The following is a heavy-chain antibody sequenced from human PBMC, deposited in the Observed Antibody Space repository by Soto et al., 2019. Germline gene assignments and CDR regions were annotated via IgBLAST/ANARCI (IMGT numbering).Heavy chain of an antibody. CDR2: IYWDDSK. D-gene: IGHD4-17*01. V-gene: IGHV2-5*02. CDR1: GFSLSTSGVG. J-gene: IGHJ4*02. Sequence: QITLKESGPPLVKPTQTLTLTCTFSGFSLSTSGVGVGWIRQPPGKALEWLAVIYWDDSKHYSPFLRSRLTIHKDSSKNQVGLTMTKLEPVDTATYYCAHKGYGDYPIDYWGQGTLVTVSS. CDR3: AHKGYGDYPIDY.